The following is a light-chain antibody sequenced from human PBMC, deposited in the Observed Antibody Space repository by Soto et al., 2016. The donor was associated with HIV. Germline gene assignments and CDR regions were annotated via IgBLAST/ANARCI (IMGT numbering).Light chain of an antibody. V-gene: IGKV2-28*01. CDR1: QSLLHSNGNTY. CDR3: MQALQTPRT. J-gene: IGKJ1*01. CDR2: MGS. Sequence: DIVMTQSPLSLPVSPREPASISCRSSQSLLHSNGNTYLDWYLQKPGQSPQHLIYMGSNRASAVPDRLSGSGSGTDFTLNISRVEAEDAGIYYCMQALQTPRTFGQGTKLE.